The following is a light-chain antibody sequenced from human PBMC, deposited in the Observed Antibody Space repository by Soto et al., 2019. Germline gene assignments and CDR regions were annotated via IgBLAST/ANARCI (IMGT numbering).Light chain of an antibody. V-gene: IGLV1-44*01. CDR3: STWDGSLNSMV. CDR1: TSNIGTNG. J-gene: IGLJ3*02. Sequence: QSVLTQPPSASGTPGQRVTISCSGGTSNIGTNGVNWYRQVPGTAPKLLIYNYDARPSGVPERFSGSKSGTSASLAISGLQAEDEADYYCSTWDGSLNSMVFGGGTKVTVL. CDR2: NYD.